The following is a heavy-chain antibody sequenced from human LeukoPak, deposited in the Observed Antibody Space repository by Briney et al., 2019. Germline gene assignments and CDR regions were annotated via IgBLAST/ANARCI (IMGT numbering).Heavy chain of an antibody. CDR3: ARSRPSNYYYYYMGV. D-gene: IGHD6-6*01. J-gene: IGHJ6*03. V-gene: IGHV1-46*03. CDR2: INPSGGST. CDR1: GYTFTSYY. Sequence: GASVKVSCKASGYTFTSYYMHWVRQAPGQGLEWMGIINPSGGSTSYAQKFQGRVTMTRDTSTSTVYMELSSLRSEDTAVYYCARSRPSNYYYYYMGVWGKGTTVTVSS.